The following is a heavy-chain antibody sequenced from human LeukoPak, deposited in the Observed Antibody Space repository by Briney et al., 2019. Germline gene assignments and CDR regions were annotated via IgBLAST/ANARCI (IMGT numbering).Heavy chain of an antibody. D-gene: IGHD3-22*01. Sequence: PGGSLRLXCAAPGFTFSDYYMSWIRQAPGKGLEWVSYISSSGSTIYYADSVKGRFTISRDNAKNSLYLQMNSLRAEDTAVYYCATSTMIVVVITNDAFDIWGQGTMVTVSS. CDR3: ATSTMIVVVITNDAFDI. CDR1: GFTFSDYY. V-gene: IGHV3-11*04. J-gene: IGHJ3*02. CDR2: ISSSGSTI.